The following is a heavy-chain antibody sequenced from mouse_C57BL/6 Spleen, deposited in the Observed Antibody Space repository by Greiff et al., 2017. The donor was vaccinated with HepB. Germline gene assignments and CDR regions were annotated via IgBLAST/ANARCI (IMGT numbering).Heavy chain of an antibody. CDR1: GYTFTSYW. J-gene: IGHJ3*01. D-gene: IGHD2-4*01. Sequence: QVQLQQPGAELVMPGASVKLSCKASGYTFTSYWMHWVKQRPGQGLEWIGEIDPSDSYTNYNQKFKGKSTLTVDKSSSTAYMQLSSLTSEDSAVYYCARGVDYDGFACWGQGTLVTVSA. CDR3: ARGVDYDGFAC. V-gene: IGHV1-69*01. CDR2: IDPSDSYT.